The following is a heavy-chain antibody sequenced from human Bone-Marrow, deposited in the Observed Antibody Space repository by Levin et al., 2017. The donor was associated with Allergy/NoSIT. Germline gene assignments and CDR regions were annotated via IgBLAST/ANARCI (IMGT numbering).Heavy chain of an antibody. CDR2: IYHSGST. Sequence: PSETLSLTCAVSGYSISSAYYWGWIRQPPGEGLEWIGSIYHSGSTYYNPSLKSRVTISIDTSKNHFSLKLSSVTAADTAVYYCARDSRISWYFSWGQGTLVTVSS. V-gene: IGHV4-38-2*01. CDR3: ARDSRISWYFS. J-gene: IGHJ4*02. D-gene: IGHD6-13*01. CDR1: GYSISSAYY.